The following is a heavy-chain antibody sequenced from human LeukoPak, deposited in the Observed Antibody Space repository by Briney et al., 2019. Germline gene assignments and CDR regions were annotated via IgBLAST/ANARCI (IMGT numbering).Heavy chain of an antibody. J-gene: IGHJ4*02. CDR3: ARAMAGSTYYFDS. CDR1: GFTFSSYA. CDR2: ISDSGGST. D-gene: IGHD6-19*01. V-gene: IGHV3-23*01. Sequence: GGSLRLSCAASGFTFSSYAMNWVRQAPGKGLEWVSAISDSGGSTYYADSVKGRFTISRDTSKNTLYLQKSSLRGQDTAVYYCARAMAGSTYYFDSWGQGTLVTVSS.